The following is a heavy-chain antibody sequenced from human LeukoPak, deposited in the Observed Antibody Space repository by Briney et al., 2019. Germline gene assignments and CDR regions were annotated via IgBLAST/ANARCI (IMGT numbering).Heavy chain of an antibody. CDR1: GGTFSSYA. CDR3: ARASGGYSYGQPMGY. V-gene: IGHV1-69*06. Sequence: SVKVSWKASGGTFSSYAISWVRQAPGQGLEWMGGIIPIFGTANYAQKFQGRVTITADKSTSTAYMELSSLRSEDTAVYYCARASGGYSYGQPMGYWGQGTLVTVSS. CDR2: IIPIFGTA. J-gene: IGHJ4*02. D-gene: IGHD5-18*01.